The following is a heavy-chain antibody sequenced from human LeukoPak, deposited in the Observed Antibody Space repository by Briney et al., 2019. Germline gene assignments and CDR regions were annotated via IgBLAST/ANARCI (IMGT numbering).Heavy chain of an antibody. D-gene: IGHD1-14*01. CDR2: ISSSSYI. J-gene: IGHJ6*02. CDR1: GFTFSSYS. CDR3: ARDTNNGLDV. Sequence: GGSLRLSCAASGFTFSSYSMTWVRQAPGKGLEWVSSISSSSYIYYADSVKGRFTITRDNAHNFMSLQMNSLRPEDTAVYYCARDTNNGLDVWGRGTTVTVSS. V-gene: IGHV3-21*04.